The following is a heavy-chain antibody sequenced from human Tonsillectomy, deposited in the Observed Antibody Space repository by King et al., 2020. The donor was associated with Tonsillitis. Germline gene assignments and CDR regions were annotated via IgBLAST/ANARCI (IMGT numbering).Heavy chain of an antibody. J-gene: IGHJ3*02. CDR2: INLNSGGT. CDR3: ARARIAVAGTDAFDI. D-gene: IGHD6-19*01. V-gene: IGHV1-2*02. Sequence: QLVQSGPEVKKPGASVKVSCKTSGYTFTGYYMHWVRLAPGQGPEWMGWINLNSGGTNYAQRFQGRVTMTRDTSISTAYMELSRLRSYDTAVYYCARARIAVAGTDAFDIWGQGTMVTVSS. CDR1: GYTFTGYY.